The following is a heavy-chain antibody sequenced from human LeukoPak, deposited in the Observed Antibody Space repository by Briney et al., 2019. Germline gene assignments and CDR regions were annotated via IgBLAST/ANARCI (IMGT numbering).Heavy chain of an antibody. Sequence: GGSLRLSCAASGFTFSSYSMNWVRQAPGKGLEWVGFMRSKAYGGTTEYGASVEGRFTISRDDSKGIAYLQMNSLKTEDTAVYYCTRDQTPYYWGQGTLVTVSS. V-gene: IGHV3-49*04. CDR3: TRDQTPYY. J-gene: IGHJ4*02. CDR1: GFTFSSYS. CDR2: MRSKAYGGTT.